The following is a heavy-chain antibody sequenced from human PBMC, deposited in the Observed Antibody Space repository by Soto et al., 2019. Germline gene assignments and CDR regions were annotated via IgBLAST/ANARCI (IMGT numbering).Heavy chain of an antibody. CDR3: ARGEGYCSGGSCYSGYFYYGMDV. CDR2: IIPIFGTA. D-gene: IGHD2-15*01. V-gene: IGHV1-69*06. Sequence: SVKVSGKASGGTVSSYAISWVRQAPGQGLEWMGGIIPIFGTANYAQKFQGRVTITADKSTSTAYMELSSLRSEDTAVYYCARGEGYCSGGSCYSGYFYYGMDVWGKGTTVTVSS. J-gene: IGHJ6*04. CDR1: GGTVSSYA.